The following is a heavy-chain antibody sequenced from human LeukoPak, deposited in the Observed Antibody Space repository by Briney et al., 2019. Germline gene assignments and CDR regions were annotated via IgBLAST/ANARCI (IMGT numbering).Heavy chain of an antibody. CDR1: GGSISSGDYY. Sequence: TLSLTCTVSGGSISSGDYYWSWIRQPPGKGLEWIGYNYYSGSTYYNPSLKSRVTISVDTSKNQFSLKLSSVTAADTAVYYCASSYGGELQADYWGQGTLVTVSS. CDR3: ASSYGGELQADY. D-gene: IGHD4/OR15-4a*01. J-gene: IGHJ4*02. CDR2: NYYSGST. V-gene: IGHV4-30-4*01.